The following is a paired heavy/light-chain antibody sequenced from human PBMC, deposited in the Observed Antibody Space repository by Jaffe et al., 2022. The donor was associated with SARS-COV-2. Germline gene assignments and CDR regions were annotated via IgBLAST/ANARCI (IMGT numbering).Heavy chain of an antibody. D-gene: IGHD1-1*01. CDR2: IKSHAHGATT. Sequence: EVQLVESGGTLVQPGRSLRLSCTSSGFTFGDYAVSWVRRAPGKGLEWVGVIKSHAHGATTEYATSVKGRFAISRDDSRSIAYLQLNSLKTEDTAMYYCSRDYPLDPRTTAAPLDYWGQGTLVTVSS. CDR3: SRDYPLDPRTTAAPLDY. J-gene: IGHJ4*02. CDR1: GFTFGDYA. V-gene: IGHV3-49*04.
Light chain of an antibody. V-gene: IGKV2-24*01. CDR1: QSLVHRNGNTY. CDR2: KVS. CDR3: MQATEFPRT. J-gene: IGKJ1*01. Sequence: DIVMTQTPLSSLVTLGQPASISCRSSQSLVHRNGNTYLNWVQQRPGQPPRVLIYKVSNRFSGVPDRFSGSGAGTAFTLKISRVEAEDVGVYYCMQATEFPRTFGQGTKVEIK.